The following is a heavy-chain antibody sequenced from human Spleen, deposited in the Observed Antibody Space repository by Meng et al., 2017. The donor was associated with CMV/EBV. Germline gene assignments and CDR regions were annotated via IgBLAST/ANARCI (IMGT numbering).Heavy chain of an antibody. Sequence: QVRCSTRGVGLLDPPEALSLPSPVHVRTFSGYYWGWTRQPPGKGLGWIGSIYYSGSTYYNPSLKRRVTISVDTSTNQFSLKLSSVTAADTAVYYCARDILKQLALRDYWGQGTLVTVSS. J-gene: IGHJ4*02. V-gene: IGHV4-34*01. CDR2: IYYSGST. D-gene: IGHD6-6*01. CDR3: ARDILKQLALRDY. CDR1: VRTFSGYY.